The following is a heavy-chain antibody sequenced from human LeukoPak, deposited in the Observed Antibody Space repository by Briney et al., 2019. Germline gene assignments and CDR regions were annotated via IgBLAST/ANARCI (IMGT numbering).Heavy chain of an antibody. J-gene: IGHJ3*02. Sequence: PGGSLRLSCAASGFTFSSYSMNWVRQAPGKGLEWVSSISSSSSYIYYADSVKGRFTISRDNAKNSLYLQMNSLRAEDTAVYYCARVLHSYRDAFDIWGQGTMVTVSS. V-gene: IGHV3-21*01. CDR1: GFTFSSYS. D-gene: IGHD5-18*01. CDR2: ISSSSSYI. CDR3: ARVLHSYRDAFDI.